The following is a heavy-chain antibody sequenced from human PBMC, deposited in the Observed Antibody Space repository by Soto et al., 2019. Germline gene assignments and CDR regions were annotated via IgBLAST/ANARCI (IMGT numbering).Heavy chain of an antibody. CDR2: IRSKAYGGTT. CDR3: TRAYYYDSSGYYRY. Sequence: GGSLRLSCTASGFTFGDYAMSWFRQAPGKGLEWVGFIRSKAYGGTTEYAASVKGRLTISRDDSESIAYLQMNSLKTEDTAVYYCTRAYYYDSSGYYRYWGQGTLVTVSS. D-gene: IGHD3-22*01. J-gene: IGHJ4*02. V-gene: IGHV3-49*03. CDR1: GFTFGDYA.